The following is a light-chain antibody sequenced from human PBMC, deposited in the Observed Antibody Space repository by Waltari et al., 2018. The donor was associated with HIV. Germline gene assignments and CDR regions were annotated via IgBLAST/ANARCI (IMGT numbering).Light chain of an antibody. Sequence: SFELTQPPSVSVSPGQTARITCSGDALTRHYTSWYQQKPGQAPVVVIYKDTERPSGIPERFSGSSSGTTVTLTISGVQAEDEADYYCQSADTSGTRVFASGTKVTVL. V-gene: IGLV3-25*03. J-gene: IGLJ1*01. CDR3: QSADTSGTRV. CDR2: KDT. CDR1: ALTRHY.